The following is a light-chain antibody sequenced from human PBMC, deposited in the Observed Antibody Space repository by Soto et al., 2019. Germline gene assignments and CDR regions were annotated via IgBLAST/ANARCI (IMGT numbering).Light chain of an antibody. CDR2: GAS. J-gene: IGKJ1*01. CDR3: QQYDNWPPWT. Sequence: EIVMTQSPATLSVSPGERATLSCRASQSIGSNLAWYQQKPGQAPRLLIYGASTSATGIPAKFSGSGSGTEFTLTISSLQSEDFAVYHCQQYDNWPPWTFGQGTKVEIK. CDR1: QSIGSN. V-gene: IGKV3-15*01.